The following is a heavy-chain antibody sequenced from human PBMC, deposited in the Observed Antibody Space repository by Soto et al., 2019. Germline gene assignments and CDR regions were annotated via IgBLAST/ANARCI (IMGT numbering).Heavy chain of an antibody. D-gene: IGHD3-3*01. CDR2: ISYDGSNK. V-gene: IGHV3-30-3*01. CDR1: GFTFSSYA. CDR3: ARDGVVAYYDFWSGYGWFDP. J-gene: IGHJ5*02. Sequence: GGSLRLSCAASGFTFSSYAMHWVRQAPGKGLEWVAVISYDGSNKYYADSVKGRFTISRDNSKNTLYLQMNSLRAEDTAVYYCARDGVVAYYDFWSGYGWFDPWGQGTLVTVSS.